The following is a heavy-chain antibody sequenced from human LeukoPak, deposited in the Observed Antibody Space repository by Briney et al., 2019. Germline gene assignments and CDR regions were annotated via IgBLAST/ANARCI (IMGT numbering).Heavy chain of an antibody. CDR2: IIPIFGTA. CDR3: ARAGLVNYYDSSGYCCTY. CDR1: GGTFSSYA. V-gene: IGHV1-69*13. D-gene: IGHD3-22*01. J-gene: IGHJ4*02. Sequence: SVTVSCTASGGTFSSYAISWVRQAPGQGLEWMGGIIPIFGTANYAQKFQGRVTITADESTSTAYMELSSLRSEDTAVYYCARAGLVNYYDSSGYCCTYWGQGTLVTVSS.